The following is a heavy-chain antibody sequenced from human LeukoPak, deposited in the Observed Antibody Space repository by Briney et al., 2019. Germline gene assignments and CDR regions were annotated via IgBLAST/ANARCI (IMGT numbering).Heavy chain of an antibody. D-gene: IGHD2-2*01. CDR3: ARGLLVPAATRYWYFDL. CDR2: IDHSGST. CDR1: GGSFSGYY. V-gene: IGHV4-34*01. Sequence: KPSEALSLTCAVYGGSFSGYYWSWIRQPPGKGLEWIGEIDHSGSTNYDPSRKSPVTISLDTSKNQFYLKVTSVTAADTAVYYCARGLLVPAATRYWYFDLWGRGTLVTVSS. J-gene: IGHJ2*01.